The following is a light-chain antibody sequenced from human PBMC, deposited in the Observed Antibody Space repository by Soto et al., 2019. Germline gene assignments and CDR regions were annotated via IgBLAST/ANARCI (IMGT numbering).Light chain of an antibody. CDR2: KAS. Sequence: DIQMTQSPFTLSGSVLDRVTITFRASQTISIWLALYQQKPGKAPKLLIYKASTLKSGVPSRFSGSGSGTEFTLTISSLQPDDFATYYCQHYNSYSEAFGQGTKVDIK. J-gene: IGKJ1*01. CDR1: QTISIW. CDR3: QHYNSYSEA. V-gene: IGKV1-5*03.